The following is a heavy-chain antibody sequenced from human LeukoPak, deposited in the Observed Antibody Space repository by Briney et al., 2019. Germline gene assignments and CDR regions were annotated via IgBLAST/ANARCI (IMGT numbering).Heavy chain of an antibody. J-gene: IGHJ4*02. Sequence: ASVKVSCKASGGTFSSYAISWVRQAPGQGLEWMGRIIPIFGTANYAQKFQGRVTITADESTSTAYMELSSLRSEDTAVYYCARLPSDIAVAGTYYFDYWGQGTLVTVPS. CDR1: GGTFSSYA. V-gene: IGHV1-69*01. CDR3: ARLPSDIAVAGTYYFDY. D-gene: IGHD6-19*01. CDR2: IIPIFGTA.